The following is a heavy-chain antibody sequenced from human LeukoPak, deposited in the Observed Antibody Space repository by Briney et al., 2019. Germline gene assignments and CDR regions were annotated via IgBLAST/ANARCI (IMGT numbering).Heavy chain of an antibody. J-gene: IGHJ5*02. V-gene: IGHV4-39*07. CDR3: ARLSSLANIAARGRTWFDT. D-gene: IGHD6-6*01. CDR2: VYYSGTT. Sequence: SETLSLTCSVSGGSISLSYYYWGWIRQPPGKALEWIGSVYYSGTTSYSPSLKSRVTISVDTSKNQFSLKLSSVTAADTAVYYCARLSSLANIAARGRTWFDTWGQGSLVTVSS. CDR1: GGSISLSYYY.